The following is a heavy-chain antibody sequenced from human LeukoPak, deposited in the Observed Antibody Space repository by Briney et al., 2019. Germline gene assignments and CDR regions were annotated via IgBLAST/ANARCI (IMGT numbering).Heavy chain of an antibody. D-gene: IGHD1-1*01. J-gene: IGHJ4*02. CDR1: GFTFSSFV. Sequence: GGSLRLSCGASGFTFSSFVMSWVRQTPGKGLGWVATITAGGSNTYYADSVKGRFTISRDNSKNTLHLQMNSLRAEDTAVYYCATRGTSATKYFADWGQGTLVSVSS. V-gene: IGHV3-23*01. CDR2: ITAGGSNT. CDR3: ATRGTSATKYFAD.